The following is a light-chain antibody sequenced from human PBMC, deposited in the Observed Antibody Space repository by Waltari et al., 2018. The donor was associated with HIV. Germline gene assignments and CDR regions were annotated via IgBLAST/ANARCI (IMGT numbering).Light chain of an antibody. J-gene: IGLJ1*01. CDR2: NGS. V-gene: IGLV3-21*02. Sequence: SYVLTQSPSVSVAPGQTARITFGGNNIGRKRVHWYQQKAGQAPVLVVYNGSDRPSGIPERFSGSRSGNTATLTISRVEAGDEADYYCHVWDRSSDHHVFGPGTKVTVL. CDR3: HVWDRSSDHHV. CDR1: NIGRKR.